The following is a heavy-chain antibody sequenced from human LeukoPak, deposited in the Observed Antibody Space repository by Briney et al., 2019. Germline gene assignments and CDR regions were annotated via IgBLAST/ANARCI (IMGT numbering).Heavy chain of an antibody. J-gene: IGHJ4*02. CDR2: INHSGST. Sequence: KPSETLSLTCAVYGGSFSGYYWSWLRQPPGKGLEGVGEINHSGSTNYNPSLKSRVTISVDTSKNQFSLKLSSVTAADTAVYYCARRVVVTARNVFDYWGQGTLVTVSS. V-gene: IGHV4-34*01. CDR3: ARRVVVTARNVFDY. CDR1: GGSFSGYY. D-gene: IGHD2-21*02.